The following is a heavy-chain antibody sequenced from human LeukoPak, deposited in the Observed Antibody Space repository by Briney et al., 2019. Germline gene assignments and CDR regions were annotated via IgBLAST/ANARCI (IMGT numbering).Heavy chain of an antibody. J-gene: IGHJ6*03. Sequence: GGSLRLSCAASGFTFSSYAMSWVRQAPGKGLEWVSAISGSGGSTYYADSVKGRFTISRDNSKNTLYLQMNSLRAEDTAVYYCAREGGDDHYYYMDVWGKGTTVTVSS. CDR3: AREGGDDHYYYMDV. V-gene: IGHV3-23*01. CDR2: ISGSGGST. D-gene: IGHD2-21*02. CDR1: GFTFSSYA.